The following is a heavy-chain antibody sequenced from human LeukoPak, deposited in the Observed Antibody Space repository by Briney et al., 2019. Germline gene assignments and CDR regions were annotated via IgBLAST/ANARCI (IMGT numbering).Heavy chain of an antibody. CDR1: GFTFTNYA. J-gene: IGHJ4*02. D-gene: IGHD6-19*01. Sequence: GGSLRLSCAASGFTFTNYAMSWVRQAPGKGLEWVSAITGSGDSTYNADSVKGRFTISRDNTKNMLYLQMNSLRAEDTAVYYCVKNSGGSVAGLFDYWGQGTLVTVSS. CDR3: VKNSGGSVAGLFDY. CDR2: ITGSGDST. V-gene: IGHV3-23*01.